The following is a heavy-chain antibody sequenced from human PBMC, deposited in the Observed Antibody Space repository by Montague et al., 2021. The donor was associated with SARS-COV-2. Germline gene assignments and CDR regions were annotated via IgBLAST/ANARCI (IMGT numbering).Heavy chain of an antibody. CDR2: IYYSGST. Sequence: SETLSLTCTVSGGSISSSSYYWGWIRQPPGKGLEWIGSIYYSGSTYYNPSLKSRVTISVDTSKNQFSLKPSSVTAADTAVYYCARFPTSYYYDSKAAPATPDAFDIWGQGTMATVSS. J-gene: IGHJ3*02. V-gene: IGHV4-39*01. CDR3: ARFPTSYYYDSKAAPATPDAFDI. CDR1: GGSISSSSYY. D-gene: IGHD3-22*01.